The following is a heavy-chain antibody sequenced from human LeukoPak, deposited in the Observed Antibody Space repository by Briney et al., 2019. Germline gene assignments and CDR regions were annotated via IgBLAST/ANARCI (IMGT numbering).Heavy chain of an antibody. D-gene: IGHD6-19*01. CDR1: GISVSTNY. V-gene: IGHV3-53*01. CDR3: ARGWWLVPSAFDI. Sequence: GGSLRLSCVVSGISVSTNYMSWVRQAPGKGLEWVSVVYAGGGTYYADFVKGRFSISRDNSKNTLYLQMNSLRAEDTAVYYCARGWWLVPSAFDIWGQGTMVTVSS. J-gene: IGHJ3*02. CDR2: VYAGGGT.